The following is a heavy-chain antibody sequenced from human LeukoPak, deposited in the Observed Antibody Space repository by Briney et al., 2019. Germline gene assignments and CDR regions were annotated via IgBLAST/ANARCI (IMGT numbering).Heavy chain of an antibody. V-gene: IGHV4-34*01. J-gene: IGHJ4*02. CDR1: GGSFSGYY. CDR3: ARGSIAALVPFDY. D-gene: IGHD6-6*01. Sequence: RSETLSLTCAVYGGSFSGYYWSWIRQPPGKGLEWIGEINHSGSTNYNPSLKSRVTISVDTSKNQFSLKLSSVTAADTAVYYCARGSIAALVPFDYWGQGTLVTVSS. CDR2: INHSGST.